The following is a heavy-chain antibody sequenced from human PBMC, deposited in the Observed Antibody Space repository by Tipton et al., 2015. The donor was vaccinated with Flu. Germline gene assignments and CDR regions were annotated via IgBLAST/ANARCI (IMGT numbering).Heavy chain of an antibody. Sequence: TLSLTCTVSGVSVSFGSYYWSWIRQTPGKGLEWIGHVYYSGITKYNPSFESRVTISMDASKSQFSLRLTSVSAADTAVYYCAGTTYGSGTIWGPGTLVTVSS. CDR1: GVSVSFGSYY. CDR2: VYYSGIT. CDR3: AGTTYGSGTI. D-gene: IGHD3-10*01. V-gene: IGHV4-61*01. J-gene: IGHJ4*02.